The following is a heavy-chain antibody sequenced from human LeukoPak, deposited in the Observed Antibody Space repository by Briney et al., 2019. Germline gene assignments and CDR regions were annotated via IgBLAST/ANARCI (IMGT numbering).Heavy chain of an antibody. D-gene: IGHD4-17*01. Sequence: EASVKVSCKASGYTFTGYYMHWVRQAPGQGHEWMGWINPNSGGTNYAQKFQGRVTMTRDTSISTAYMELSRLRSDDTAVYYCARGAPYGDYYYFDYWGQGTLVTVSS. V-gene: IGHV1-2*02. J-gene: IGHJ4*02. CDR3: ARGAPYGDYYYFDY. CDR1: GYTFTGYY. CDR2: INPNSGGT.